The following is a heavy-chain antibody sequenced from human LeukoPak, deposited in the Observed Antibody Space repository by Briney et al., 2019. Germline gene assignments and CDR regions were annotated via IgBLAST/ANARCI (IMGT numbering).Heavy chain of an antibody. J-gene: IGHJ4*02. CDR2: INPNSGGT. CDR3: ARDEGAPRSLYYFDY. D-gene: IGHD1-26*01. Sequence: ASVKVSCKASGYTFTGYYMHWVRQAPGQGLEWMGWINPNSGGTNYAQKFEGRVTMARDTSISTAYMELSRLRSDDTAVYYCARDEGAPRSLYYFDYWGQGTLVTVSS. CDR1: GYTFTGYY. V-gene: IGHV1-2*02.